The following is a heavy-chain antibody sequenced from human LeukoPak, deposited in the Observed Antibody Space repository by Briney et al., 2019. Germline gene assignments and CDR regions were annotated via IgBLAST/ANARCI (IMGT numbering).Heavy chain of an antibody. CDR1: GYTFTGYY. V-gene: IGHV1-2*02. Sequence: ASVKVSCKASGYTFTGYYMHWVRQAPGQGLEWMGWINPNSGGTNYAQKFQGRVTMTRDTSISTAYMELSRLRSDDTAVYYCARDLVAGTGNWFDPWGQGTLVTVSS. J-gene: IGHJ5*02. CDR2: INPNSGGT. CDR3: ARDLVAGTGNWFDP. D-gene: IGHD6-19*01.